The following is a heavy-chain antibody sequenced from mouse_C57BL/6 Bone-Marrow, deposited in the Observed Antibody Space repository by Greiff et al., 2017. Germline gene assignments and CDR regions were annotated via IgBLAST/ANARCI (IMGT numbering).Heavy chain of an antibody. D-gene: IGHD2-4*01. Sequence: EVQLVESEGGLVQPGSSMKLSCTASGFTFSDYYMAWVRQVPEKGLEWVANINYDGSSTYYLDSLKSRFIISRDNAKNILYLQMSSLKSEDTATYYCARDRSYYDYDIFAYWGQETLVTVSA. CDR3: ARDRSYYDYDIFAY. J-gene: IGHJ3*01. V-gene: IGHV5-16*01. CDR2: INYDGSST. CDR1: GFTFSDYY.